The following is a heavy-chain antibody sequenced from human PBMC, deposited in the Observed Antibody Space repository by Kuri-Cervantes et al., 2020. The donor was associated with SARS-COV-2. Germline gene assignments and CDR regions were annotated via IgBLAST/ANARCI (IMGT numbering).Heavy chain of an antibody. V-gene: IGHV4-38-2*02. J-gene: IGHJ4*02. CDR2: IYHSGST. Sequence: SETLSLTCTVSGYSISSGYYWGWIRQPPGKGLEWIGSIYHSGSTYYNPSLKSRVTISVDTSKNQFPLKLSSVTAADTAVYYCARVPIAAPEYWGQGTPVTVSS. CDR3: ARVPIAAPEY. D-gene: IGHD6-13*01. CDR1: GYSISSGYY.